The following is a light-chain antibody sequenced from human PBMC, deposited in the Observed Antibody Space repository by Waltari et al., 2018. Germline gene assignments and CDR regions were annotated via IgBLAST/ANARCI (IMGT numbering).Light chain of an antibody. CDR1: SSTIGADSD. Sequence: QSVLTQPPSVSGAPGQRVTISCTGNSSTIGADSDVHRDQPVPGTAPKLLMYVNNNRASGVPARFSGSKSGTSASLAITGLQAEDEADYYCQSYDYSLRAAVFGGGTKLTVL. V-gene: IGLV1-40*01. J-gene: IGLJ2*01. CDR3: QSYDYSLRAAV. CDR2: VNN.